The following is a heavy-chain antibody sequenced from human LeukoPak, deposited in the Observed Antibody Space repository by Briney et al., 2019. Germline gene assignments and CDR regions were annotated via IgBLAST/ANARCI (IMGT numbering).Heavy chain of an antibody. V-gene: IGHV3-23*01. CDR2: ISGSGGST. CDR3: AKDPWGYYYDSSGYKPTPY. D-gene: IGHD3-22*01. CDR1: GFTFSSYA. Sequence: GGSLRLSCAASGFTFSSYAMSWVRQAPGKGLEWVSAISGSGGSTYYADSVKGRFTISRDNSKNTLYLQMNSLRAEDTAVYYCAKDPWGYYYDSSGYKPTPYWGQGTLATVSS. J-gene: IGHJ4*02.